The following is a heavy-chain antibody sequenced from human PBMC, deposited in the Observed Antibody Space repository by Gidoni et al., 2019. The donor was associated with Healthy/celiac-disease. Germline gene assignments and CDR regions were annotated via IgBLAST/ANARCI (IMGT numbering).Heavy chain of an antibody. CDR2: ISGYNGNT. J-gene: IGHJ4*02. CDR3: ARDFTSWGFDY. D-gene: IGHD3-16*01. CDR1: GYTFTRYG. V-gene: IGHV1-18*04. Sequence: QVQLVQSGAEVKKPGASVKVSCKASGYTFTRYGISWVRQAPGQGLEWMGRISGYNGNTNYAQKYQGRVTITTDTSTSTAYMDLRSLRSDDTAVYYCARDFTSWGFDYWGQGTLVTVSS.